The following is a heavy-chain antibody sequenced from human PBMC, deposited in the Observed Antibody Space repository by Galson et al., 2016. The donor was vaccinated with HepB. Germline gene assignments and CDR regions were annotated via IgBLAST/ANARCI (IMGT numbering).Heavy chain of an antibody. CDR1: EFTFTNYW. CDR2: INSDGSIT. D-gene: IGHD6-19*01. J-gene: IGHJ4*02. V-gene: IGHV3-74*03. Sequence: SLRLSCAASEFTFTNYWMHWVRQAPGKGLVWVSRINSDGSITKYADFVEGRFIISRDNAKNTLHLQMNSLRAEDTAVYYCVRGGRYTSGWYYWGQGTLVTVSS. CDR3: VRGGRYTSGWYY.